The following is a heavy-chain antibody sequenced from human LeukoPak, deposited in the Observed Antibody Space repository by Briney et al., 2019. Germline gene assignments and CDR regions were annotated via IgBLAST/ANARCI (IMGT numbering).Heavy chain of an antibody. Sequence: GESLKISCKTSGYNFNNYWIAWVRQMPGKGLEWMGIIHPGNSVTRYSPSFQGQVTVSDDKSTTTAYLQWSSLKSSDTAMYYCARLDTATKYWGQGTLVTVSS. CDR1: GYNFNNYW. V-gene: IGHV5-51*01. D-gene: IGHD5-18*01. CDR2: IHPGNSVT. J-gene: IGHJ4*02. CDR3: ARLDTATKY.